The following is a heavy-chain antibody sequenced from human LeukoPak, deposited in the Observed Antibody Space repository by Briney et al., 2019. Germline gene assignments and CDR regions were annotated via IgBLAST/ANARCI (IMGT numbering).Heavy chain of an antibody. CDR3: ARDGQGGHDY. CDR2: ISYDGSNK. J-gene: IGHJ4*02. D-gene: IGHD2-15*01. Sequence: GGSLRLSCAASGFTFSSYWMSWVRQAPGKGLEWVAVISYDGSNKYYADSVKGRFTISRDNSKNTLYLQMNSLRAEDTAVYYCARDGQGGHDYWGQGTLVTVSS. CDR1: GFTFSSYW. V-gene: IGHV3-30*03.